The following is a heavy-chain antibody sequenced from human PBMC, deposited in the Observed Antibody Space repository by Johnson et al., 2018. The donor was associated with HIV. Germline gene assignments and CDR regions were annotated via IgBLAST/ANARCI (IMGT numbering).Heavy chain of an antibody. J-gene: IGHJ3*02. CDR1: GFTVSYNY. CDR3: ARDWEQQQPGAFDI. V-gene: IGHV3-66*01. Sequence: MQLVESVGGLIQPGGSLRLSCVASGFTVSYNYMNWVRQAPGKGLEWVSVIYSGGNTFYADSVKDSFTISRDNSKNTLYLQMNSLRAEDTAVYYRARDWEQQQPGAFDIWGQVTRVTVSS. CDR2: IYSGGNT. D-gene: IGHD6-13*01.